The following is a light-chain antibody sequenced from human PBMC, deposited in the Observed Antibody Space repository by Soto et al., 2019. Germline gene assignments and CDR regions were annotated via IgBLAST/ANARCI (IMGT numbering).Light chain of an antibody. V-gene: IGKV3-15*01. Sequence: ESVMTQSPATLRVPPGDRATLSCRASQSVRNISAWYQQTPGPAPRLLIYGASTRATGIPARLSGSGSGTEFTLTISSLQSEDFAVYYCQQCNNWWTFGQGTKVDIK. CDR1: QSVRNI. CDR3: QQCNNWWT. J-gene: IGKJ1*01. CDR2: GAS.